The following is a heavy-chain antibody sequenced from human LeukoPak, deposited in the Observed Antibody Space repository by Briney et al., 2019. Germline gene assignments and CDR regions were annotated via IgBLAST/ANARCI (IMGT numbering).Heavy chain of an antibody. V-gene: IGHV4-39*07. CDR1: GGSISSSSYY. Sequence: SETLSLTCTVSGGSISSSSYYWDWIRQPPGKGLEWIGSIYYSGSTYYNPSLKSRVTISVDTSKNQFSLKLSSVTAADTAVYYCARVMQRYYFDYWGQGTLVTVSS. CDR3: ARVMQRYYFDY. CDR2: IYYSGST. J-gene: IGHJ4*02. D-gene: IGHD6-25*01.